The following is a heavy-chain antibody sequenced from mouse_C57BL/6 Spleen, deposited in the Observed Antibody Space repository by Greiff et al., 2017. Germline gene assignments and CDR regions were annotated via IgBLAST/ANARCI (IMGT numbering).Heavy chain of an antibody. V-gene: IGHV2-6*02. J-gene: IGHJ1*03. CDR1: GFSLTSYG. CDR3: ARNYDYDDWYFDV. D-gene: IGHD2-4*01. Sequence: VKLQESGPGLVAPSQSLSITCTVSGFSLTSYGVHWVRQPPGKGLEWLVVIWSDGSTTYNSALKSRLSISKDNSKSQVFLKMNSLQTDDTAMYYCARNYDYDDWYFDVWGTGTTVTVSS. CDR2: IWSDGST.